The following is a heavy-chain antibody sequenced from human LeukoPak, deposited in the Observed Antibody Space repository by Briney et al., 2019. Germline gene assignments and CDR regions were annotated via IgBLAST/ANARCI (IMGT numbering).Heavy chain of an antibody. Sequence: GGSLRLSCAASGFTFSSYDMSWVRQAPGSGLEWVSGTTGSGGSTYYADSVKGRFTISRDNSRNTLYLQMNSLRAEDTAVYYCAKGNWGERLDWYFDLWGRGTLVTVSS. D-gene: IGHD1-26*01. CDR2: TTGSGGST. V-gene: IGHV3-23*01. J-gene: IGHJ2*01. CDR3: AKGNWGERLDWYFDL. CDR1: GFTFSSYD.